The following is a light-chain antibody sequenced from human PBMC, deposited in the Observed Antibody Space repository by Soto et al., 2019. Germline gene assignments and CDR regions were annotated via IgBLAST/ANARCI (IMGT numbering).Light chain of an antibody. V-gene: IGLV1-44*01. CDR3: GTWDRSLSAQV. Sequence: QSVLTQPPSASGTPGQRVTISCSGSNSNIGSNTVNWYQQLPGTAPKLLIYYDNLRPSGVPERFSGSKSGTSATLAITGLQTGDEADYYCGTWDRSLSAQVFGGGTKLTVL. CDR1: NSNIGSNT. CDR2: YDN. J-gene: IGLJ2*01.